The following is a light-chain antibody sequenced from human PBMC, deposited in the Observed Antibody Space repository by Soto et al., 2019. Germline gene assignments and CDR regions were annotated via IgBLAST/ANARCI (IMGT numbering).Light chain of an antibody. CDR1: TSDVGSYKS. V-gene: IGLV2-23*01. Sequence: QSALTQSASVSGSPGQSITISCTGTTSDVGSYKSVSWYQHHPGKVPKVMIYEDNKRPSGVSNRFSGSKSGNTASLTISGLQADDEADYYCCSYAGSGTWGFGGGTKLTVL. CDR2: EDN. J-gene: IGLJ3*02. CDR3: CSYAGSGTWG.